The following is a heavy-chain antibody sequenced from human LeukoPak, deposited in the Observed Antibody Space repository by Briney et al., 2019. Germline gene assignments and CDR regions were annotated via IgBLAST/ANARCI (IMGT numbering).Heavy chain of an antibody. D-gene: IGHD3-22*01. J-gene: IGHJ4*02. CDR1: GGSISSGGYY. V-gene: IGHV4-30-2*01. CDR2: IYHSGST. CDR3: ARVREDSSGWQFGLDY. Sequence: PSETLSLTCTASGGSISSGGYYWSWIRQPPGKGLEWIGYIYHSGSTYYNPSLKSRVTISVDRSKNQFSLKLRSVTAADTAVYYCARVREDSSGWQFGLDYWGQGTLVTVSS.